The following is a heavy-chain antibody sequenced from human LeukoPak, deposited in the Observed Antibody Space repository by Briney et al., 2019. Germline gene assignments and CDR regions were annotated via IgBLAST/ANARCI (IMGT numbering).Heavy chain of an antibody. CDR2: IYWDDDK. CDR1: GLSLNTAGVG. CDR3: AKAGYGSGSYLRYYYGMDV. V-gene: IGHV2-5*02. D-gene: IGHD3-10*01. J-gene: IGHJ6*02. Sequence: SGPTLVKPTQTLTLTCTLSGLSLNTAGVGVGWIRQPPGKALEWLALIYWDDDKRYNPSLKTRLTITKDTSKNQVVLTVTNMDPVDTATYYCAKAGYGSGSYLRYYYGMDVWGQGTTVTVS.